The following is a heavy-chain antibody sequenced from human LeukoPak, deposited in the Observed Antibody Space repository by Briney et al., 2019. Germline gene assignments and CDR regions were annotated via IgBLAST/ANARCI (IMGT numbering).Heavy chain of an antibody. CDR1: DYSISSDYY. Sequence: PSETLSLTCGVSDYSISSDYYWGWIRQPPGKGLEWIGSIYHSGTAYYNPSLNSRVTTSVDTSKNQFSLKLNAVTAADTAVYYCARVWGYTYGYFDYWGQGTLVTVSS. V-gene: IGHV4-38-2*01. CDR3: ARVWGYTYGYFDY. J-gene: IGHJ4*02. D-gene: IGHD5-18*01. CDR2: IYHSGTA.